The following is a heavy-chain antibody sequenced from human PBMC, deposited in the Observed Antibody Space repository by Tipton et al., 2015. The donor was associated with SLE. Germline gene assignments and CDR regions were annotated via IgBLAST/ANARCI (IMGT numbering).Heavy chain of an antibody. CDR1: GGSISSSG. V-gene: IGHV4-39*07. J-gene: IGHJ3*02. CDR2: IYYSGST. CDR3: ARSRATDAFDI. Sequence: TLSLTCTVSGGSISSSGGWIRQPPGKRLQWIGSIYYSGSTYYNPSLKSRVTISLDTSKNQFSLNLNSVTAADTAVYYCARSRATDAFDIWGQGTMVTVSS.